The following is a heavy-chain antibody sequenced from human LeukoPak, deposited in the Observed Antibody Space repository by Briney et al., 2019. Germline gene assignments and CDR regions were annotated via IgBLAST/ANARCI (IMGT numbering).Heavy chain of an antibody. Sequence: GGSLRLSCAASGFTFSSYEMNWVRQAPGKGLEWVSYISTSGGAIYYADSVKGRFTISRDNAKNSLYLQMNSLRAEDTAVYYCARDSHVPAAPSDYWGQGTLVTVSS. V-gene: IGHV3-48*03. D-gene: IGHD2-2*01. CDR2: ISTSGGAI. CDR3: ARDSHVPAAPSDY. J-gene: IGHJ4*02. CDR1: GFTFSSYE.